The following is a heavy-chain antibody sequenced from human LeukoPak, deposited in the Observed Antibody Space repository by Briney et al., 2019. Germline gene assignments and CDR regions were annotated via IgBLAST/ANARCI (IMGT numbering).Heavy chain of an antibody. D-gene: IGHD3-22*01. Sequence: PGGSLRLSCAASGFIVSSIYMSWVRQAPGKGLEWVSVIYSAGGTDYAESVKGRFTISRDTSKNTLYLQMNSLRAEDTAVYFCARPTVISGYYPIWGQGTLVTVSS. CDR2: IYSAGGT. CDR1: GFIVSSIY. V-gene: IGHV3-53*01. CDR3: ARPTVISGYYPI. J-gene: IGHJ4*02.